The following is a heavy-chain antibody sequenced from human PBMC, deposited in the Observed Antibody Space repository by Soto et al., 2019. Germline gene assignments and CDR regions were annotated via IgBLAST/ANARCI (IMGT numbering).Heavy chain of an antibody. V-gene: IGHV3-21*06. CDR1: GFTFTRYS. CDR2: ISSTTNYI. Sequence: PRLSCAASGFTFTRYSMNWVRQAPGKGLEWVSSISSTTNYIYYGDSMKGRFTISRDNAKNSLYLEMNSLRAEDTAVYYCARESEDLTSNFDYWGQGTLVTVSS. J-gene: IGHJ4*02. CDR3: ARESEDLTSNFDY.